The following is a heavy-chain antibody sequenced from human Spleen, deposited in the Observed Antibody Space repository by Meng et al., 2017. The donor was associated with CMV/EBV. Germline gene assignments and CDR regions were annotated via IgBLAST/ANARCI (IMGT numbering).Heavy chain of an antibody. CDR1: GFTFSSYA. J-gene: IGHJ4*02. D-gene: IGHD5-24*01. CDR3: ATFKFSRPTI. Sequence: GGSLRLSCAASGFTFSSYAMHWVRQAPGKGLEWVAVISYDGSNKYYADSVKGRFTISRDNAKNSLFLQMNSLRAEDTAVYYCATFKFSRPTIGGQGTLVTISS. CDR2: ISYDGSNK. V-gene: IGHV3-30*04.